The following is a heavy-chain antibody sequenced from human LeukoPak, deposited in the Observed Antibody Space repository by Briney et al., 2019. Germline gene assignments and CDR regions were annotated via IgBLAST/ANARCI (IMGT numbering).Heavy chain of an antibody. CDR1: GFTLSRYA. V-gene: IGHV3-23*01. CDR3: AVSNWMDP. CDR2: TSGSGGST. J-gene: IGHJ5*02. Sequence: GGSLRLSFAASGFTLSRYAMSWVRQAPGQGLECVSATSGSGGSTYYADSVKVRFTISRDNAKNTLQLQMDSLTVEDTAVYYCAVSNWMDPWGQGTLVTVSS.